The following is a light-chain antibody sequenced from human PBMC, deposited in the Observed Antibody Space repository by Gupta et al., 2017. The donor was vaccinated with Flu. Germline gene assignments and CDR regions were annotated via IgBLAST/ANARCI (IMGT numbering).Light chain of an antibody. CDR2: DNN. V-gene: IGLV1-44*01. J-gene: IGLJ1*01. CDR3: EAWEESRNGHYV. Sequence: TISCSRRTSNIGSSTVNCYQQLTGTATTLLLYDNNKRHSGGPDGVSGSKSGTSAAMAISVLQSAEEAAYYCEAWEESRNGHYVFGTGTKFTVL. CDR1: TSNIGSST.